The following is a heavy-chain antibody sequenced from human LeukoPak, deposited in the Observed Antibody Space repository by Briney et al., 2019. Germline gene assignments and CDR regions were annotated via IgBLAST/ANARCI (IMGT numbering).Heavy chain of an antibody. Sequence: GSLRLSCAASGFTVSSNYMNWVRPAPGKGLEWVSVIYGGGSTYYADSVKGRFTISRDNSKNTLYLQMNSLRAEDTAVYYCARARRDGYNLDAFDIWGQGTMVTVSS. CDR3: ARARRDGYNLDAFDI. CDR2: IYGGGST. CDR1: GFTVSSNY. J-gene: IGHJ3*02. D-gene: IGHD5-24*01. V-gene: IGHV3-66*01.